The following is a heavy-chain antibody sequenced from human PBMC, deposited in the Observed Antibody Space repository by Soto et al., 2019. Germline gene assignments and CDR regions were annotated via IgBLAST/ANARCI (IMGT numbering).Heavy chain of an antibody. CDR1: GFTFSSYG. CDR2: ISYDGSNK. Sequence: GGSLRLSCATSGFTFSSYGMHWVRQAPGKGLEWVAVISYDGSNKYYADSVKGRFTISRDNSKNTLYLQMNSLRAEDTAVYYCAKDLEDGPYFDYWGQGTLVTVS. CDR3: AKDLEDGPYFDY. J-gene: IGHJ4*02. V-gene: IGHV3-30*18.